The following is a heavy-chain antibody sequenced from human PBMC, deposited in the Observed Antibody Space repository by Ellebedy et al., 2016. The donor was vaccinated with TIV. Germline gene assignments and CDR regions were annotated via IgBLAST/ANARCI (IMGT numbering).Heavy chain of an antibody. CDR2: MNQVGSEQ. V-gene: IGHV3-7*03. CDR1: GFTFSTYW. D-gene: IGHD5-12*01. Sequence: GESLKISCAASGFTFSTYWMSWVRQAPGKGLEWVANMNQVGSEQYYVDSVKGRFTISGDNAKRSLYLQMNSLRAEDTAVYYCARDPNSPGDTGYGDYWGQGAVVTVSS. J-gene: IGHJ4*02. CDR3: ARDPNSPGDTGYGDY.